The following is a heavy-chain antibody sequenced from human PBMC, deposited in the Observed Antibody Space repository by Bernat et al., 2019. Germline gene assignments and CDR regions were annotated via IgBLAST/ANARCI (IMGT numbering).Heavy chain of an antibody. J-gene: IGHJ4*02. CDR3: ARDQSLNDY. Sequence: EVQLVESGGGLVKPGGSLRLSCAASGFTFSSYSMNWVRQAPGKGLEWVSSISSSSSYIYYAASVKGRFTISRDNAKNSLYLQMNSLRAEDTAVYYCARDQSLNDYWGQGTLVTVSS. D-gene: IGHD3-9*01. CDR1: GFTFSSYS. V-gene: IGHV3-21*01. CDR2: ISSSSSYI.